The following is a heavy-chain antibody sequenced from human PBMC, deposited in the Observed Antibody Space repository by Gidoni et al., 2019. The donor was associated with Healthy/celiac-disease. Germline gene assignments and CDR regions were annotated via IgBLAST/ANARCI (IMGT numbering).Heavy chain of an antibody. CDR3: AKDRTTVTTLVDFDY. V-gene: IGHV3-23*01. CDR1: GLTFSSYA. J-gene: IGHJ4*02. CDR2: ISGSGGRT. D-gene: IGHD4-17*01. Sequence: EVQLLESGGGLVQPGGSLRLSCAASGLTFSSYAMSWCRQAPGKGLEWVSAISGSGGRTSYANSVKGRFTISRDNSKNTLYLQMNSLRAEDTAVYYCAKDRTTVTTLVDFDYWGQGTLVTVSS.